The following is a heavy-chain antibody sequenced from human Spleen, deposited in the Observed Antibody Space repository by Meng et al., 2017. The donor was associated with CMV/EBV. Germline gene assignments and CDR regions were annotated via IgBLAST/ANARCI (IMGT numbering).Heavy chain of an antibody. CDR3: ARDLVGSTDFDY. CDR2: VYYSGYT. CDR1: GDSIRSYY. Sequence: GSLRLSCTVSGDSIRSYYWSWIRQPSGKGLEWIGYVYYSGYTNYNPSLKSRATISVDTPKNKFFLTLTSVTAADTAVYFCARDLVGSTDFDYWGLGTLVTVSS. V-gene: IGHV4-59*13. J-gene: IGHJ4*02. D-gene: IGHD1-26*01.